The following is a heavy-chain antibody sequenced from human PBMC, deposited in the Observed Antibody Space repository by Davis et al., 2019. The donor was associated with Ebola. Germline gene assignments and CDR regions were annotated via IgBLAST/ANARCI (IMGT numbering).Heavy chain of an antibody. D-gene: IGHD4-17*01. J-gene: IGHJ6*02. V-gene: IGHV3-30*18. CDR1: GFTFSSYG. CDR2: ISYDGSNK. Sequence: GGSLRLSCAASGFTFSSYGMHWVRQAPGKGLEWVAVISYDGSNKYYADSVKGRFTISRDNSKNTLYLQMNSLRAEDTAVYYCAKDRATYGDYGYYYGMDVWGQGTTVTVSS. CDR3: AKDRATYGDYGYYYGMDV.